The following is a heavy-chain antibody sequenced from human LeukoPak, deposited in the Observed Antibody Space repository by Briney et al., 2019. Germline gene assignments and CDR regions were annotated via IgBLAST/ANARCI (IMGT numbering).Heavy chain of an antibody. CDR2: IFASGTT. V-gene: IGHV4-4*07. CDR1: GASFTDYS. CDR3: AREIGATIPKFDY. Sequence: SETLSLTCTVSGASFTDYSWTWIRQPAGKGLEWIGRIFASGTTNFNPSLKSRVTMSMDVSKSQLSLRLSSVTAADTAVYYCAREIGATIPKFDYWGQGTLVTVSS. D-gene: IGHD5-12*01. J-gene: IGHJ4*02.